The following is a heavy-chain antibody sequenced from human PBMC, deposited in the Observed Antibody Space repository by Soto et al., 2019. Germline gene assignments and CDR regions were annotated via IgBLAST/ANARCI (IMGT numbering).Heavy chain of an antibody. J-gene: IGHJ4*02. V-gene: IGHV3-30*18. Sequence: PGGSLRLSCAASGFTFSSYGMHWVRQAPGKGLEWVAVISYDGSNKYYADSVKGRFTISRDNSKNTLYLQMNSLRAEDTAVYYCAKVLPDSSGFGYWGQGTLVTVS. CDR3: AKVLPDSSGFGY. CDR2: ISYDGSNK. D-gene: IGHD3-22*01. CDR1: GFTFSSYG.